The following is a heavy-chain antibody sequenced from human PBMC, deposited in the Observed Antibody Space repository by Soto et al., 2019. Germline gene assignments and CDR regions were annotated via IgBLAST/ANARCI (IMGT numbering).Heavy chain of an antibody. Sequence: SETLSLTCTVSGDSLRSSYHYWGWIRQLPGKGLELIGSIYHTGNTYYNPSLKSRVRISVDMATNEISLRLRAESIADTAFYYCVRVEMYAGEFTPNFYXWGQGALVTVSX. V-gene: IGHV4-39*01. J-gene: IGHJ5*02. CDR3: VRVEMYAGEFTPNFYX. CDR1: GDSLRSSYHY. D-gene: IGHD2-8*01. CDR2: IYHTGNT.